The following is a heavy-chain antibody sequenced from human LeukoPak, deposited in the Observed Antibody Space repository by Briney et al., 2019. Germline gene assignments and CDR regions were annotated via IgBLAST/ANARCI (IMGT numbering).Heavy chain of an antibody. CDR1: GDSLIRNFYY. D-gene: IGHD1-20*01. Sequence: SETLSLTCTVSGDSLIRNFYYWGWIRQPPGKGLEWIGSLYQSGSTYYNPSLKSRVTISVDTSKNQFSLKLSSVTAADTAVYYCARALGITGTPDYWGQGTLVTVSS. V-gene: IGHV4-39*07. CDR2: LYQSGST. J-gene: IGHJ4*02. CDR3: ARALGITGTPDY.